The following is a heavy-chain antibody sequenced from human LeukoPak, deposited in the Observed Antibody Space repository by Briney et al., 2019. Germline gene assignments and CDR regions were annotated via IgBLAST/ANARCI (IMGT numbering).Heavy chain of an antibody. CDR2: ISSSSSTI. D-gene: IGHD6-6*01. CDR1: GFTFSSYS. V-gene: IGHV3-48*04. Sequence: GGSLRLSCAASGFTFSSYSMNWVRQAPGKGLEWVSYISSSSSTIYYADSVKGRFTISRDNAKNSLYLQMNSLRAEDTAVYYCASIAARSYWGQGTLVTVSS. CDR3: ASIAARSY. J-gene: IGHJ4*02.